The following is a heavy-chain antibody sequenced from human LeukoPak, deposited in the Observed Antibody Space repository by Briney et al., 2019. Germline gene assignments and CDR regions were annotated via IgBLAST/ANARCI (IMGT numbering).Heavy chain of an antibody. CDR3: ARAGSSGWYYWFDP. D-gene: IGHD6-19*01. CDR1: GGSFSGYY. J-gene: IGHJ5*02. CDR2: INHSGST. V-gene: IGHV4-34*01. Sequence: SETLSPTCAVYGGSFSGYYWSWIRQPPGKGLEWIGEINHSGSTNYNPSLKSRVTISVDTSKNQFSLKLSSVTAADTAVYYCARAGSSGWYYWFDPWGQGTLVTVSS.